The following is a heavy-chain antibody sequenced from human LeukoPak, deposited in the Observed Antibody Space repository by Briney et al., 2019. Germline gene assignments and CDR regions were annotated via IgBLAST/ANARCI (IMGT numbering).Heavy chain of an antibody. CDR1: GFTFSSYG. V-gene: IGHV3-30*02. J-gene: IGHJ4*02. CDR3: AKDLSWFGELSPYYFGS. Sequence: RGSLRLSCAASGFTFSSYGMHWIRQAPGKGLEWVAFIRYDGSNKYYADSVKGRFTISRDNYKKTLYLQMNSLRAEDTAVYYCAKDLSWFGELSPYYFGSWGQGALVTASS. D-gene: IGHD3-10*01. CDR2: IRYDGSNK.